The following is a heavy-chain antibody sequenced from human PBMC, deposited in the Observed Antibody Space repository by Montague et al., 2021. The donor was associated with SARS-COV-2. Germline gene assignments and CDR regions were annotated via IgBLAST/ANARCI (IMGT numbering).Heavy chain of an antibody. CDR3: SRGSGWMGNACDI. CDR1: GGSISSYY. CDR2: SYYSRST. D-gene: IGHD6-19*01. J-gene: IGHJ3*02. Sequence: SETLSLTCTVSGGSISSYYCSWIWQRPGTGLEWIGYSYYSRSTNYNPTLKSRVTISVDTSKNQFSLKLGCVTAAATAVYYCSRGSGWMGNACDIWGQGTMVTVSS. V-gene: IGHV4-59*01.